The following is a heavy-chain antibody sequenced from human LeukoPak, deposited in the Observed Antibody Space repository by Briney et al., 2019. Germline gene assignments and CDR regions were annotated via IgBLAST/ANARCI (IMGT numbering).Heavy chain of an antibody. CDR1: GFTFNIYG. J-gene: IGHJ3*02. CDR2: IWYDGSKK. D-gene: IGHD6-13*01. Sequence: GGSLRLSCAASGFTFNIYGMHWVRQAPGKGLEWVAFIWYDGSKKYYADSVKGRFTISRDNAKNSMSLQMNSLRAEDTAVYYCAPLNWVYPDGFDIWGQGTMVTVSS. V-gene: IGHV3-33*03. CDR3: APLNWVYPDGFDI.